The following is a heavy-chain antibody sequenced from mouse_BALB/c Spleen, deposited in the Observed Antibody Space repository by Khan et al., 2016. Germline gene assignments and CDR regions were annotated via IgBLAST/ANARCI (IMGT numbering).Heavy chain of an antibody. D-gene: IGHD1-2*01. J-gene: IGHJ3*01. CDR1: GFDFSRYW. CDR3: VRLHYSGLFAY. CDR2: INPDSSTI. Sequence: EVQLQEPGGGLVQPGGSLKLSCAASGFDFSRYWMSWVLPAPGKGLDWIGEINPDSSTINYTPSLKDKFIISRENAKNTLYLQMSKVRSEDTALYYSVRLHYSGLFAYWGQWTLITVSA. V-gene: IGHV4-1*02.